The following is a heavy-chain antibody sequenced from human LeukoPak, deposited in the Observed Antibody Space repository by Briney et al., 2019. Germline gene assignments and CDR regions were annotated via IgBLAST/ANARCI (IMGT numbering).Heavy chain of an antibody. J-gene: IGHJ4*02. CDR1: GFTFASSW. V-gene: IGHV3-7*01. CDR2: INEDGSAK. Sequence: GGPLRLSCAASGFTFASSWMNWIRQAPGKGLEWVANINEDGSAKYYVDSVKGRFTISRDDTKNSVFLQMNSLRDEDTAVYYCTRISIKEPEDSWGQGTLVTVSS. D-gene: IGHD1-14*01. CDR3: TRISIKEPEDS.